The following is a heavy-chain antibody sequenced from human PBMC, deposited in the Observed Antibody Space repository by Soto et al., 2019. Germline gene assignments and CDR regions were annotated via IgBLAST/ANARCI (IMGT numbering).Heavy chain of an antibody. D-gene: IGHD3-3*01. CDR3: AKPPAGAGYYTHAS. V-gene: IGHV3-23*01. CDR1: GFTFSSYA. J-gene: IGHJ5*02. Sequence: EVQLLESGGGLVQPGGSLRLSCVASGFTFSSYAMSWVRQAPGEGLEWVSGITGRGGSTYYADSVKGRFTISRDNSKNAVRLERNPLRAEATAVYYCAKPPAGAGYYTHASWGQGTLVTVS. CDR2: ITGRGGST.